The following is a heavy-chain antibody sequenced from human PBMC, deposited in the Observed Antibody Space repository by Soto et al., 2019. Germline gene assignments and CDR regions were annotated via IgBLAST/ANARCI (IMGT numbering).Heavy chain of an antibody. Sequence: SETLSLTCTVSGGSITCGDYYWSWIRQPPGKGLEWIGYIYYSGTTYYNPSLKSRLTISVDTSKNQFSLKLSSVTAADTAVYYCARDLRGDIDYWGQGTLVTVSS. CDR3: ARDLRGDIDY. D-gene: IGHD6-25*01. J-gene: IGHJ4*02. CDR2: IYYSGTT. V-gene: IGHV4-30-4*01. CDR1: GGSITCGDYY.